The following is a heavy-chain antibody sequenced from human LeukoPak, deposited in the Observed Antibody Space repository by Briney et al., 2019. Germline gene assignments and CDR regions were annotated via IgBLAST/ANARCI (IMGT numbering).Heavy chain of an antibody. CDR2: IWYDGGNK. V-gene: IGHV3-33*01. J-gene: IGHJ4*02. CDR1: GFTFSRYG. D-gene: IGHD3-22*01. Sequence: PGGALRLSCAASGFTFSRYGMHWVRPAPGKGLERVADIWYDGGNKYYADSLRGRVTTSRDNSNKSLYLQMNSRRAEDTAVYYCARITNSGSYWVFDDWGQGTLVTVSS. CDR3: ARITNSGSYWVFDD.